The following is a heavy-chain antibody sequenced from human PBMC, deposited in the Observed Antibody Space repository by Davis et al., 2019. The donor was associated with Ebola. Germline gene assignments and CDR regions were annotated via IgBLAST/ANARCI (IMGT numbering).Heavy chain of an antibody. CDR3: ARGSPSQDCSSTSCYVRPSDY. Sequence: ASVKVSCKASGYTFTGYYMHWVRQAPGQGLEWMGWINPNSGGTNYAQKFQGRVTMTRDTSISTAYMELSRLRSDDTAVYYCARGSPSQDCSSTSCYVRPSDYWGQGTLVTVSS. CDR2: INPNSGGT. D-gene: IGHD2-2*01. V-gene: IGHV1-2*02. CDR1: GYTFTGYY. J-gene: IGHJ4*02.